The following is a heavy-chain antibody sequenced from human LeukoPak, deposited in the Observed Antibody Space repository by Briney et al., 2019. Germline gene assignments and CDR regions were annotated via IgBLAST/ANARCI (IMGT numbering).Heavy chain of an antibody. CDR1: GFTFSSYS. V-gene: IGHV3-21*01. J-gene: IGHJ3*02. Sequence: GGSLRLSCAASGFTFSSYSMNWVRQAPGKGLEWVSSISSSSSYIYYADSVKGRFTISRDNAKNSLYLQMNSLRAEDTAAYYCARASYGSGSYYDAFDIWGQGTMVTVSS. CDR2: ISSSSSYI. CDR3: ARASYGSGSYYDAFDI. D-gene: IGHD3-10*01.